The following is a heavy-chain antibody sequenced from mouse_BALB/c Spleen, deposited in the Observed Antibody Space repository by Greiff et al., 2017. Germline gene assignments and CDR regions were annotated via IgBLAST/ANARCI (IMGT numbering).Heavy chain of an antibody. CDR2: IWAGGST. J-gene: IGHJ1*01. D-gene: IGHD1-1*01. CDR3: ARDRYYGSSYGYWYFDV. CDR1: GFSLTSYG. Sequence: VKLMESGPGLVAPSQSLSITCTVSGFSLTSYGVHWVRQPPGKGLEWLGVIWAGGSTNYNSALMSRLSISKDNSKSQVFLKMNSLQTDDTAMYYCARDRYYGSSYGYWYFDVWGAGTTVTVSS. V-gene: IGHV2-9*02.